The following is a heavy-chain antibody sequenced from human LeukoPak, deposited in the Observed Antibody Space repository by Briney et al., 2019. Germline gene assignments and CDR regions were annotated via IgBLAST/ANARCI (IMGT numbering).Heavy chain of an antibody. CDR3: ARVGSGWYSYYFDY. V-gene: IGHV4-38-2*01. CDR2: IYHSGST. J-gene: IGHJ4*02. Sequence: PSETLSLTCAVSGYSISSGYYWGWIRQPPGKGLEWIGSIYHSGSTYYNPSLKSRVTISVDTSKNQFSLKLSSVTAADTAVHYCARVGSGWYSYYFDYWGQGTLVTVSS. D-gene: IGHD6-19*01. CDR1: GYSISSGYY.